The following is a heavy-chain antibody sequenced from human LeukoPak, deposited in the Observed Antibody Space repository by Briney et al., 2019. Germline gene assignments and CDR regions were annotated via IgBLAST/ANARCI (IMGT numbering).Heavy chain of an antibody. Sequence: PGGSLRLSCSASGFIFTTYTMYWVRQAPGKGLEYVSVINGDGRTTYYADSVKGRFTISRDNSKNTLSLQVSSLRTEDTAVYYCAKDRYSYAFEYSDSWGQGTLVTVSS. D-gene: IGHD5-18*01. J-gene: IGHJ4*02. CDR2: INGDGRTT. CDR1: GFIFTTYT. V-gene: IGHV3-64*04. CDR3: AKDRYSYAFEYSDS.